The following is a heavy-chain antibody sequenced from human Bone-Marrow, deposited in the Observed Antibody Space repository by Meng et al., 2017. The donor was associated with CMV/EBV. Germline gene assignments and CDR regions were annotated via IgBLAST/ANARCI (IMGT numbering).Heavy chain of an antibody. CDR1: GFTFSSYS. J-gene: IGHJ3*02. V-gene: IGHV3-21*01. Sequence: GESLKISFAASGFTFSSYSMNWVRQAPGKGLEWVSSISSSSSYIYYADSVKGRFTISRDNAKNSMYLQMNSLRAEDTAVYYCARMGDLDIVVVPAAIDDAFDIWGQGTMVTVSS. D-gene: IGHD2-2*03. CDR3: ARMGDLDIVVVPAAIDDAFDI. CDR2: ISSSSSYI.